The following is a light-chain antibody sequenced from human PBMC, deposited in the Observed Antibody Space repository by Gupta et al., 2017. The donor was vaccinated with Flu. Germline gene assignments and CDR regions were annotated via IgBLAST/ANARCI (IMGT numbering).Light chain of an antibody. V-gene: IGKV1-5*03. CDR2: KAS. CDR1: QTISTW. J-gene: IGKJ1*01. Sequence: DIQMPQSPSTLSASVWDRVTITCRAGQTISTWLAWYQQKPGKAPNLLIYKASTLQCGVPPRFSGSRSGTEFILTISSLQPDDVASYYCQHYYTYPWTFGQGTKVEIK. CDR3: QHYYTYPWT.